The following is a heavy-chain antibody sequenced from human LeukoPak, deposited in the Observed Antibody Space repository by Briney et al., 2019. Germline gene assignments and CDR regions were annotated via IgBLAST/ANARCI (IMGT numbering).Heavy chain of an antibody. Sequence: GGSLRLSCAASGFSVTTYYMTWVRQAPGKGLEWVSLVHSDGSTYYADSVRGRFTISRDNSKNTLYLQMNSLRAEDTAVYYCARDPEYSSSSELDYWGQGTLVTVSS. CDR1: GFSVTTYY. CDR3: ARDPEYSSSSELDY. J-gene: IGHJ4*02. CDR2: VHSDGST. D-gene: IGHD6-6*01. V-gene: IGHV3-66*01.